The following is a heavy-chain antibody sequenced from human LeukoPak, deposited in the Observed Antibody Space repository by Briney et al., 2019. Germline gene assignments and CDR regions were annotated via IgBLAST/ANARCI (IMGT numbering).Heavy chain of an antibody. V-gene: IGHV4-39*07. D-gene: IGHD3-22*01. Sequence: SETLSLTCTVSGGSITSSNYYWTWIRQTPGKGLEWIGEMSPSGSSNYNPSLKSRVTISVDTSKNQFSLKLRSVTAADTAVYYCARGRQDVNMILAVMAGVSYYLDVWSKGTTVTVS. CDR2: MSPSGSS. CDR1: GGSITSSNYY. CDR3: ARGRQDVNMILAVMAGVSYYLDV. J-gene: IGHJ6*03.